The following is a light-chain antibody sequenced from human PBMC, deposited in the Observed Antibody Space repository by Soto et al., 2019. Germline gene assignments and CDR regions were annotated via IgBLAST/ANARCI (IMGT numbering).Light chain of an antibody. CDR3: QKYGSLTVST. Sequence: EIVLTQSPGTLPLSPGERATLSCRASQSVSSTYLAWYQQKPGQAPRLIIYGASSRATGIPDRFSGSGSGTDFTLTISRLEPEDFAVYYCQKYGSLTVSTFGQGTKVEIK. V-gene: IGKV3-20*01. J-gene: IGKJ1*01. CDR2: GAS. CDR1: QSVSSTY.